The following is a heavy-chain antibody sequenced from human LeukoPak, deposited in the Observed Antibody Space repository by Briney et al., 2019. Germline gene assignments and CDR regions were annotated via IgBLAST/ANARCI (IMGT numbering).Heavy chain of an antibody. CDR1: GFTVSNNY. D-gene: IGHD2-21*02. CDR2: IYSGGST. CDR3: ARDCGDCSPYYYYGMDV. Sequence: GGSLRLSCAASGFTVSNNYMSWVRQAPGKGLEWVSVIYSGGSTYSSDSVRGRFTISRDNFKNTLYLHMNNLRAEDTAVYYCARDCGDCSPYYYYGMDVWGQGTTVTVSS. V-gene: IGHV3-66*01. J-gene: IGHJ6*02.